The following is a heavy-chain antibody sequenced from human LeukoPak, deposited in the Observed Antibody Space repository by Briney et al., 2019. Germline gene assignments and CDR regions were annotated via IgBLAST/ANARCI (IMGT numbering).Heavy chain of an antibody. Sequence: GGSLRLSCVASGFIFSNFEMNWVRQAPGQGLEWVSYISSSGTTIFYADSVKGRFTISRDNAKNSLYLQLNSLRAEDTAIYYCARGWFDSWGQGTLLTVPS. CDR3: ARGWFDS. V-gene: IGHV3-48*03. CDR2: ISSSGTTI. CDR1: GFIFSNFE. J-gene: IGHJ5*01.